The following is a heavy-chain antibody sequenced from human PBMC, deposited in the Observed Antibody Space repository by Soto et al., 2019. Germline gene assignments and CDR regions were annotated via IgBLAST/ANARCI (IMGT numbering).Heavy chain of an antibody. CDR1: GGSFSGYY. Sequence: SETLSLTCAVYGGSFSGYYWSWIRQPPGKGLERIGEINHSGSTNYNPSLKSRVTISVDTSKNQFSLKLSSVTAADTAVYYCARGHRREYSSSWSPTPFDYWGQGTLVTVS. J-gene: IGHJ4*02. CDR3: ARGHRREYSSSWSPTPFDY. D-gene: IGHD6-13*01. V-gene: IGHV4-34*01. CDR2: INHSGST.